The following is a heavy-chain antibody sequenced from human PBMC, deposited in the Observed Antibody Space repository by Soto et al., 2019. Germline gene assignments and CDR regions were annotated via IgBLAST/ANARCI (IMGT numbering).Heavy chain of an antibody. CDR2: IKNKIDGGTT. Sequence: EVQLLESGGGLVQPGGSLRLSCAATGFTFSYAWMSWVRQAPGKGLEWVGRIKNKIDGGTTDYAEPVKGRFIISRDDSENTLYLQMNSLKTEGTAVYYCTTDPGSGDNVRGWGQGTLVTVSS. CDR3: TTDPGSGDNVRG. D-gene: IGHD3-16*01. J-gene: IGHJ4*02. V-gene: IGHV3-15*01. CDR1: GFTFSYAW.